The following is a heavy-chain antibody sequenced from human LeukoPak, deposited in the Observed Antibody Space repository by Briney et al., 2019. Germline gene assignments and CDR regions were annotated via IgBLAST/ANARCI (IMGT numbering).Heavy chain of an antibody. D-gene: IGHD3-22*01. CDR2: ISSSSSYI. CDR1: GFTFSSYS. Sequence: GGSLRLSCAASGFTFSSYSMNWVRQAPGKGLEWVSLISSSSSYIYYADSVKGRFTISRDNAKKSLYLQMNSLRAEDTAVYYCARDGPSNYDSSGYYVWGQGTLVTVSS. V-gene: IGHV3-21*01. J-gene: IGHJ4*02. CDR3: ARDGPSNYDSSGYYV.